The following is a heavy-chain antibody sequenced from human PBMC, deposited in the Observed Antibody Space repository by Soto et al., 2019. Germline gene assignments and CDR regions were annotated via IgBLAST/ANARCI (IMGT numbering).Heavy chain of an antibody. CDR3: ARGSPIVVVPAPEYYFDY. Sequence: GASVKVSCKASGYIFTSYYMHWVRQAPGQGLEWMGIINPSGGSTSYAQKFQGRVTMTRDTSTSTVYMELSSLRSEDTAVYYCARGSPIVVVPAPEYYFDYWGQGTLVTVSS. CDR1: GYIFTSYY. V-gene: IGHV1-46*01. D-gene: IGHD2-2*01. J-gene: IGHJ4*02. CDR2: INPSGGST.